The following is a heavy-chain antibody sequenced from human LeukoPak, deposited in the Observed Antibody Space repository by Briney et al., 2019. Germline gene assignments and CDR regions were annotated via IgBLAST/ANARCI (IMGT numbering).Heavy chain of an antibody. V-gene: IGHV3-23*01. Sequence: GGSLRLSCAASGFTFSYYDMSWVRQAPGKGLEWVASITLGGGSTFYADSVKGRFTISRDNSKNTLYLQMNSLSAEDTAVYYCAKRGNPAVGHRYLDVWGKGTTVSVSS. D-gene: IGHD2-2*01. CDR2: ITLGGGST. CDR3: AKRGNPAVGHRYLDV. CDR1: GFTFSYYD. J-gene: IGHJ6*03.